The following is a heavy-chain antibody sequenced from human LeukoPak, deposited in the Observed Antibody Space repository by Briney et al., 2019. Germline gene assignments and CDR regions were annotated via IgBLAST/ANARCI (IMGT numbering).Heavy chain of an antibody. D-gene: IGHD2-2*01. CDR3: AKGSYCSSTSCYAGYYYYGMDV. J-gene: IGHJ6*02. CDR2: ISGSGGST. V-gene: IGHV3-23*01. Sequence: GGSLRLSCAASGFTFSSYAMSWVRQAPGKGLEWVSAISGSGGSTYYADSVKGRFTISRDNSKNTLYLQMNSLRAEDTAVYYCAKGSYCSSTSCYAGYYYYGMDVWGQGTTVTVSS. CDR1: GFTFSSYA.